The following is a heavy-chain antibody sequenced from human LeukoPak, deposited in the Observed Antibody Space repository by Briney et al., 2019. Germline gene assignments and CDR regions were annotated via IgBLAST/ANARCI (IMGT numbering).Heavy chain of an antibody. D-gene: IGHD1-26*01. V-gene: IGHV3-11*01. Sequence: GGSLRLSCAASGFSFSDYYVTWVRQAPGKGPEWVAYISSPGTTLYYVDSVKGRFTISRHNAKNSLYLQMNSLRAEDTAVYYCASGIKARLSWFFDLWGRGTQVIVSS. J-gene: IGHJ2*01. CDR1: GFSFSDYY. CDR2: ISSPGTTL. CDR3: ASGIKARLSWFFDL.